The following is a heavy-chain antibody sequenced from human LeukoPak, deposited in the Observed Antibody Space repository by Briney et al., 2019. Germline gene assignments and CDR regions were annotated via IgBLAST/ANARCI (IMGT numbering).Heavy chain of an antibody. D-gene: IGHD1-14*01. CDR3: ARLRAGQFDY. J-gene: IGHJ4*02. CDR2: IYYSGST. V-gene: IGHV4-39*01. Sequence: PSETLSLTCTVSGGSISSSSYYWGWIRQPPGKGLEWIGNIYYSGSTYYNPSLKSRVTISVDTSKNQLSLKLSSVTAADTAVYNCARLRAGQFDYWGQGTLVTVSS. CDR1: GGSISSSSYY.